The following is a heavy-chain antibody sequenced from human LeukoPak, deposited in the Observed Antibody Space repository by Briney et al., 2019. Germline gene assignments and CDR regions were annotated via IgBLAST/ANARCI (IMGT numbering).Heavy chain of an antibody. CDR2: IYYSGST. CDR1: GGSIRSSY. Sequence: SETLSLTCTVSGGSIRSSYWTWIRQHPGKGLEWIGYIYYSGSTYYNPSLKSRVTISVDTSKNQFSLKLSSVTAADTAVYYCARDRTYGMDVWGQGTTVTVSS. CDR3: ARDRTYGMDV. V-gene: IGHV4-59*06. J-gene: IGHJ6*02. D-gene: IGHD5-24*01.